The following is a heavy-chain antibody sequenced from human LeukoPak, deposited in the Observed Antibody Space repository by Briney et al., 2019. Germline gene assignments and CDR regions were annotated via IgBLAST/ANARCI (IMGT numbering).Heavy chain of an antibody. CDR1: GFTFSSYW. CDR3: ARDGVSGAHWFDY. CDR2: IKQDGSEK. V-gene: IGHV3-7*01. Sequence: GGSLMLSCAASGFTFSSYWMSWVRQAPGKGLEWVANIKQDGSEKYCVDSVKGRFTISRDNAKNSLYLQMNSLRAEDTAVYYCARDGVSGAHWFDYWGQGTLVTVSS. J-gene: IGHJ4*02. D-gene: IGHD1-26*01.